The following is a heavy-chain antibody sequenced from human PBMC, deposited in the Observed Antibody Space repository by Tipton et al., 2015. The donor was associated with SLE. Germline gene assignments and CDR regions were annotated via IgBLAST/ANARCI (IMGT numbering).Heavy chain of an antibody. CDR2: ISGSGGST. V-gene: IGHV3-23*01. CDR3: AKDSSTSFLAIVVTVGDAFDI. J-gene: IGHJ3*02. Sequence: SLRLSCAASGFTFSSYGMHWVRQAPGKGLEWVSVISGSGGSTYSADSVRGRFTISRDNSANTVYLQMNSLRAEDTAVYYCAKDSSTSFLAIVVTVGDAFDIWGQGTEVIVSS. D-gene: IGHD1-26*01. CDR1: GFTFSSYG.